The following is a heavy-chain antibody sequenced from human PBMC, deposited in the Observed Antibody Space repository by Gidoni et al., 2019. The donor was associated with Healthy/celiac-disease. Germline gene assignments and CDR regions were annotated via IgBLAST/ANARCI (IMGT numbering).Heavy chain of an antibody. V-gene: IGHV4-39*01. D-gene: IGHD6-19*01. CDR1: GGSISSSSYY. Sequence: QLQLQESGPGLVKPSETLSLTCTVSGGSISSSSYYWGWIRQPPGKGLEWIGSIYYSGSTYYNPSLKSRVTISVDTSKNQFSLKLSSVTAADTAVYYCARRVAVALNNWFDPWGQGTLVTVSS. CDR3: ARRVAVALNNWFDP. CDR2: IYYSGST. J-gene: IGHJ5*02.